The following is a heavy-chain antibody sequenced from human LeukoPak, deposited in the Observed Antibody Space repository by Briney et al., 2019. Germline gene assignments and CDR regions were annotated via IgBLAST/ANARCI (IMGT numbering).Heavy chain of an antibody. V-gene: IGHV3-23*01. CDR2: LTGSGDST. J-gene: IGHJ4*02. D-gene: IGHD3-22*01. CDR3: ARVRDDLLPIFDY. CDR1: GFTFSSYA. Sequence: GGSLRLSCAASGFTFSSYAMSWVRQAPGKGLEWVSGLTGSGDSTYYADSVKGRFTISRDNSKNTVYLQMNSLRAEDTAVYYCARVRDDLLPIFDYWGQGTLVTVSS.